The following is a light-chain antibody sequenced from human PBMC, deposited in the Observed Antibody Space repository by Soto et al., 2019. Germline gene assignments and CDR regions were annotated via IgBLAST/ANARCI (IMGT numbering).Light chain of an antibody. V-gene: IGKV3-15*01. Sequence: ETVMKQSPATLSVSPGERATLSCRARHSVNSDLAWYQQKPGQAPRLLIYGASTRATGIPARFSGSGSGTEFTLTISSLQAEDVAVYYCHQYYNWPETFGQGTKVEIK. CDR3: HQYYNWPET. CDR1: HSVNSD. CDR2: GAS. J-gene: IGKJ1*01.